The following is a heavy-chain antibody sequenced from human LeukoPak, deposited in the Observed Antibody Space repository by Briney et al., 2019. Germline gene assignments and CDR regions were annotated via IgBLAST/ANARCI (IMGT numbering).Heavy chain of an antibody. J-gene: IGHJ5*02. V-gene: IGHV3-23*01. CDR2: ISGSATT. CDR1: GFTFSSYA. D-gene: IGHD2-15*01. CDR3: AKSKEDCCGSFDP. Sequence: GGSLRLSCAASGFTFSSYAMSWVRQAPGKGLEWVSAISGSATTYYADSVRGRFIISRDNSKNTLYLQMSSLRAEDTAVYYCAKSKEDCCGSFDPWGQGTLVTVSS.